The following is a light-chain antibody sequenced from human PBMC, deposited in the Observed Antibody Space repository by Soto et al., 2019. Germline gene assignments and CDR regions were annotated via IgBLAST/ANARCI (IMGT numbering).Light chain of an antibody. CDR1: QSVTSTY. CDR3: QQYGSSHT. V-gene: IGKV3-20*01. Sequence: EIVLTQSPGTLSLSPGERATLSCRASQSVTSTYLAWYQQKPGQAPRLLIYGASSRAIGIPDRFSGSVSGSDFILTINRLEPEDFAVYYCQQYGSSHTFGQGTRWRL. CDR2: GAS. J-gene: IGKJ5*01.